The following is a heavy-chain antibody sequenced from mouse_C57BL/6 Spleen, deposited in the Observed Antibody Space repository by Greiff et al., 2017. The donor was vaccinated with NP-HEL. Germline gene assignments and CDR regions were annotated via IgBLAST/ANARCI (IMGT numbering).Heavy chain of an antibody. Sequence: VQLQQPGAELVRPGTSVKLSCKASGYTFTSYWMHWVKQRPGQGLEWIGVIDPSDSYTNYNQKFKGKATLTVDTSSSTAYMQLSSLTSEDSAVYYCARRDYSNPYFDYWGQGTTLTVSS. D-gene: IGHD2-5*01. CDR3: ARRDYSNPYFDY. J-gene: IGHJ2*01. CDR1: GYTFTSYW. V-gene: IGHV1-59*01. CDR2: IDPSDSYT.